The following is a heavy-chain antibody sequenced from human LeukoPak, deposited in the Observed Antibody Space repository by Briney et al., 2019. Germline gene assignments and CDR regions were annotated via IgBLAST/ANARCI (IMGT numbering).Heavy chain of an antibody. Sequence: GESLKISCKGSGYSFATYWIGWVRQMPGKGLEWMGIIYPTDSDTRYSPSFHGQVTISADKSISTAYLQWSSLKASDTAMYYCARHVIVGTNFDYWGQGTLVTVSS. V-gene: IGHV5-51*01. J-gene: IGHJ4*02. CDR1: GYSFATYW. CDR2: IYPTDSDT. CDR3: ARHVIVGTNFDY. D-gene: IGHD1-26*01.